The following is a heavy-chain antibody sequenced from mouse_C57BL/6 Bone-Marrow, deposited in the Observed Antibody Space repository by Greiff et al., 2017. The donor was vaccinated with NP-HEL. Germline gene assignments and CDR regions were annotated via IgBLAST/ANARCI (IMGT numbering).Heavy chain of an antibody. CDR3: AKMGRGGY. Sequence: EVQLQQSGAELVKPGASVKLSCTASGFNIKDYYMHWVKQRTEQGLEWIGRIDPEDGETTSAPKFPGKAPITADTSSNTAYLQLSSLTSEDTAVYYCAKMGRGGYWGQGTTLTVSS. CDR1: GFNIKDYY. V-gene: IGHV14-2*01. J-gene: IGHJ2*01. CDR2: IDPEDGET. D-gene: IGHD4-1*01.